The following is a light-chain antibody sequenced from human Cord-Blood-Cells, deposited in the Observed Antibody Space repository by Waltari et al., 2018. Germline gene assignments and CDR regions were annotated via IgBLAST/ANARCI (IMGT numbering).Light chain of an antibody. Sequence: QSALTQPASVSGSPGQSITISCTGTSSDVGSYNLVSWYHPHPGKAPKLMIYEGSKRPSVVSNLFSGSKSGNTASLTISGLQAEDEADYYCCSYAGSSTLVFGGGTKLTVL. CDR3: CSYAGSSTLV. V-gene: IGLV2-23*01. CDR1: SSDVGSYNL. CDR2: EGS. J-gene: IGLJ3*02.